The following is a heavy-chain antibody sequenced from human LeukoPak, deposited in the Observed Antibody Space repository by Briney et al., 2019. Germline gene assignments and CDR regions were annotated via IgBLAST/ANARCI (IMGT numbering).Heavy chain of an antibody. J-gene: IGHJ4*02. CDR2: ISYDGSNK. Sequence: GGSLRLSCAASGFTFSSYGMHWVRQAPGKGLEWVAVISYDGSNKYYADSVKGRFTISRDNSKNTLYLQMNSLRAEDTAVYYCAKDFLNIVVVPAAHFDYWGQGTLVTVSS. CDR3: AKDFLNIVVVPAAHFDY. D-gene: IGHD2-2*01. V-gene: IGHV3-30*18. CDR1: GFTFSSYG.